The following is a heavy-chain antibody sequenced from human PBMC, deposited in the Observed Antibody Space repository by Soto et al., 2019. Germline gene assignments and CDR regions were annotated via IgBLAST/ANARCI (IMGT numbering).Heavy chain of an antibody. V-gene: IGHV4-61*05. D-gene: IGHD2-15*01. CDR2: IYYSGRT. CDR3: ARHCSGGSCYSDAFDI. CDR1: GGSISSSSYF. Sequence: TSETLSLTCSVSGGSISSSSYFWGWIRQPPGKGLEWIGYIYYSGRTNYNPSLKSRVTISVDTSKNQFSLKLSSVTAADTAVYYCARHCSGGSCYSDAFDIWGQGTMVTVSS. J-gene: IGHJ3*02.